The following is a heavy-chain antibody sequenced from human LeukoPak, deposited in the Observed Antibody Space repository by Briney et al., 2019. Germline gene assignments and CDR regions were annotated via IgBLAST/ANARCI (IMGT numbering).Heavy chain of an antibody. V-gene: IGHV3-48*03. CDR3: ARGGQYCSGGSCYYYYGMDV. CDR1: GFTFSSYE. J-gene: IGHJ6*02. Sequence: GGSLRLSCAASGFTFSSYEMDWVRPAPGKGLEWVSYISSSGDTIYYADSVKGRFTISRDNAKNSLYLQMNSLRAEDTAVYYCARGGQYCSGGSCYYYYGMDVWGQGTTVTVSS. D-gene: IGHD2-15*01. CDR2: ISSSGDTI.